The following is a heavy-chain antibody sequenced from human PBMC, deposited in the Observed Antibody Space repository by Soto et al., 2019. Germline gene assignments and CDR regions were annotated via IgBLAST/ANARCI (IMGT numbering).Heavy chain of an antibody. Sequence: GGSLRLSCAASGFTFSSYGMHWVRQAPGKGLEWGAVISYDGSNKYYADSVKGRFTISRDNSKNTLYLQMNSLRAEDTAVYYCPKARLMVYAINYYGMDVGGQGTTVPVSS. CDR2: ISYDGSNK. D-gene: IGHD2-8*01. CDR3: PKARLMVYAINYYGMDV. CDR1: GFTFSSYG. V-gene: IGHV3-30*18. J-gene: IGHJ6*02.